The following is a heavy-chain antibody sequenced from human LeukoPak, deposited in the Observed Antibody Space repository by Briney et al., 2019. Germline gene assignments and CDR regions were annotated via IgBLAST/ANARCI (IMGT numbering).Heavy chain of an antibody. CDR2: ISTSGST. V-gene: IGHV4-4*09. J-gene: IGHJ4*02. D-gene: IGHD3-16*01. CDR3: ARQNYDYPDY. CDR1: GFSMTSYY. Sequence: SETLSLTCAVSGFSMTSYYWSWIRQPPGKGLEWIGYISTSGSTNYNPSLKSRVTMSVDTTKNYFSLKLNSVTAADTAFYYCARQNYDYPDYWGQGTLVTVSS.